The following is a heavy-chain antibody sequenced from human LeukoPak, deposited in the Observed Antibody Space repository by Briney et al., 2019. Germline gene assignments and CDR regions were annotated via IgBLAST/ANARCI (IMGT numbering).Heavy chain of an antibody. CDR1: GFTFDDYG. CDR3: ARNKYSGSYSYYYYMDV. D-gene: IGHD1-26*01. J-gene: IGHJ6*03. Sequence: GGSLRLSCAASGFTFDDYGMSWVRQAPGKGLEWVSGINWNGGSTGYADSVKGRFTISRDNAKNSLYQQMNSLRAEDTALYYCARNKYSGSYSYYYYMDVWGKGTTVTVSS. V-gene: IGHV3-20*04. CDR2: INWNGGST.